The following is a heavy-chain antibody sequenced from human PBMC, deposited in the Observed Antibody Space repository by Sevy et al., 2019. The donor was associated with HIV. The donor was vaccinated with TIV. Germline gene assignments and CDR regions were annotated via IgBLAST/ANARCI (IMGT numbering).Heavy chain of an antibody. Sequence: GESLKISCEGSGYSFTSHWIGWVRHMPGKGLEWMGIIYPDDSETRYSPSFQGQVTSSADKSISTACLQWSSLKASDTAMYYCATSRSGYFDSSGYYIYWGQGTMVTVSS. CDR2: IYPDDSET. V-gene: IGHV5-51*01. D-gene: IGHD3-22*01. CDR3: ATSRSGYFDSSGYYIY. CDR1: GYSFTSHW. J-gene: IGHJ4*02.